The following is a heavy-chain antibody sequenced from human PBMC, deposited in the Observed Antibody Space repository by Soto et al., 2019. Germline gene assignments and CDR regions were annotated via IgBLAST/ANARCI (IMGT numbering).Heavy chain of an antibody. CDR3: VRGGSYSPERYFDY. CDR1: GFSFSNYA. Sequence: GGSLRLSCAASGFSFSNYAMTWVRQAPGKGLEWVSLIDSSGYTTYYADSVKGRFTISRDNSKNTLYLQMNSLRAEDTATYYCVRGGSYSPERYFDYWGQGTLVTVSS. CDR2: IDSSGYTT. J-gene: IGHJ4*02. V-gene: IGHV3-23*01. D-gene: IGHD1-26*01.